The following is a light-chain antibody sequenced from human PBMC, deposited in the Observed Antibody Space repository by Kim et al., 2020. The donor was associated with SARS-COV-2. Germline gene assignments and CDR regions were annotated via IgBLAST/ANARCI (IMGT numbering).Light chain of an antibody. J-gene: IGKJ1*01. Sequence: LSPGERATFSCRASQSINSNLAWYQQKPGQAPRLLISLASTRATGIPARFSGSGSGTEFTLTISSLQSEDFAVYYCQQYNNWPPTFGQGTKVDIK. V-gene: IGKV3-15*01. CDR2: LAS. CDR1: QSINSN. CDR3: QQYNNWPPT.